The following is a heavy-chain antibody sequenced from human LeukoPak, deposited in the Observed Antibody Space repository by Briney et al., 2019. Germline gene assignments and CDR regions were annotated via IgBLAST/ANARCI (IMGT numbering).Heavy chain of an antibody. D-gene: IGHD3-16*02. J-gene: IGHJ3*01. V-gene: IGHV1-2*02. CDR3: ARFMITFGGVIDP. CDR2: INPNSGGT. CDR1: GYTFTGYY. Sequence: EASVKVSCKASGYTFTGYYMHWVRQAPGQGLEWMGLINPNSGGTNYAQKFQGRVTMTRDTSISTAYMDLSRLRSDDGAVYYCARFMITFGGVIDPWGQGTMVTVSS.